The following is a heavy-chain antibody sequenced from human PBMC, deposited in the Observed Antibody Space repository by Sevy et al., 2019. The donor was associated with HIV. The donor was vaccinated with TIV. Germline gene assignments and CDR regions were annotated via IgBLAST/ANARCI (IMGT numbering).Heavy chain of an antibody. J-gene: IGHJ5*02. CDR3: ARVVSIITGTLRDNWFDP. D-gene: IGHD1-20*01. CDR1: GASISSYY. V-gene: IGHV4-4*07. Sequence: SETLSLTCNVSGASISSYYWSWIRQPAGRGLEWIGRFHISGNPNYNPSLKSRVSMSADTSKNQFSLKLTSVTAADTAVYYCARVVSIITGTLRDNWFDPWGQGTLVTVSS. CDR2: FHISGNP.